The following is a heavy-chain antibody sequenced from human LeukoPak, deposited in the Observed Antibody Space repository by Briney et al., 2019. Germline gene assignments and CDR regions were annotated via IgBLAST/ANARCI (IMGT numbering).Heavy chain of an antibody. Sequence: SETLSLTCTVSGYSISSGYYWGWIRQPPGKGLEWIGSIYHSGSTFYNPSLKSRVTISVDTSKNQFSLKLSSVTAADTAVYYCARGIGVGSGNDYWGQGTLVTVSS. CDR2: IYHSGST. J-gene: IGHJ4*02. CDR1: GYSISSGYY. V-gene: IGHV4-38-2*02. CDR3: ARGIGVGSGNDY. D-gene: IGHD3-10*01.